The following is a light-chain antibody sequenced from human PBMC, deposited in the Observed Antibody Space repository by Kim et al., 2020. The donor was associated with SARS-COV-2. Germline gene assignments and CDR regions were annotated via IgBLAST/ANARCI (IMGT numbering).Light chain of an antibody. Sequence: DIQMTLSPSSLSASVGDRVTITCRASQGIFNYLNWYQQKPGKAPKLLIYDTSTLEIGVSSRFSGSGSGTDFTFTITNLQPDDVATYYCQHYRNLPLTFGGGTKVDIK. J-gene: IGKJ4*01. V-gene: IGKV1-33*01. CDR2: DTS. CDR3: QHYRNLPLT. CDR1: QGIFNY.